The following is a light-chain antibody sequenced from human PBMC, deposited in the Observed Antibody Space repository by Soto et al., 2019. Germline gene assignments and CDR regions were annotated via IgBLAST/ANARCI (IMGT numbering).Light chain of an antibody. Sequence: DVVMTQSPLSLPVTLGQPASISCRSSQSLVYSDGNAYLSWFQQRPGQSPRRLIYRTSNRDSGVPDRFSGSGTGTDFTLNINRVEAEVVGVYYCMQGTHWPPTFGQGTKVEIK. V-gene: IGKV2-30*01. CDR3: MQGTHWPPT. CDR2: RTS. CDR1: QSLVYSDGNAY. J-gene: IGKJ1*01.